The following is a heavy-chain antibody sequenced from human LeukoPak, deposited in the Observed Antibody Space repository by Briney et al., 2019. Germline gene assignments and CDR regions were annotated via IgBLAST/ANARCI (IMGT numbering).Heavy chain of an antibody. Sequence: PSETLSLTRAVYGGSFSGYYWSWIRQPPGKGLEWIGEINHSGSTNYNPSLKSRVTISVDTSKNQFSLKLSSVTAADTAVYYCARSPTYYDILTGYYPHEGWFDPWGQGTLVTVSS. J-gene: IGHJ5*02. D-gene: IGHD3-9*01. CDR3: ARSPTYYDILTGYYPHEGWFDP. V-gene: IGHV4-34*01. CDR1: GGSFSGYY. CDR2: INHSGST.